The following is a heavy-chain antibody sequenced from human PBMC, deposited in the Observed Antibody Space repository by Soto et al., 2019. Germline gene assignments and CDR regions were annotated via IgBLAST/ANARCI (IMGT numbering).Heavy chain of an antibody. CDR2: FFIGGNT. CDR1: GGSISSSTYY. D-gene: IGHD2-21*01. V-gene: IGHV4-39*07. Sequence: PSETLALTCTVSGGSISSSTYYWGWMRQPPGKGLEWIASFFIGGNTYYNPSLKSRVTISVDTSKNQFSLKLSSVTAADTAVYYCARGNVAAIDYWGQGTLVTVSS. CDR3: ARGNVAAIDY. J-gene: IGHJ4*02.